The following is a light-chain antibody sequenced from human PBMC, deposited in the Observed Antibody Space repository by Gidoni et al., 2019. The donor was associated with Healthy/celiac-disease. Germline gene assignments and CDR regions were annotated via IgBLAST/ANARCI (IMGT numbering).Light chain of an antibody. Sequence: EIVMTQSPATLSVSPGERATLSCRASQSVRSNLAWYQQKPGQAPRLLIYGASTRATGIPARFSGSGSGTEFTLTISSLQSEDFAVYYCQQYNNWPRSFGQXTKLEIK. J-gene: IGKJ2*04. V-gene: IGKV3-15*01. CDR2: GAS. CDR3: QQYNNWPRS. CDR1: QSVRSN.